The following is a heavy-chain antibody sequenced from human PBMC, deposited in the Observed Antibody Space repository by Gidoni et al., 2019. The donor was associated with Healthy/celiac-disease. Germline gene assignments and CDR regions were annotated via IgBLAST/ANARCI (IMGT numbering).Heavy chain of an antibody. D-gene: IGHD6-19*01. J-gene: IGHJ4*02. CDR1: GGSIRSYY. Sequence: QVQLQESGPGLVKPSETLSLTCTVSGGSIRSYYWSWIRQPPGKGMEWIGYIYYSGSTNYKPYSKSRVTISVDTSKNQFSLKLSSVTAADTAVYYCARVSMGSGVLNYWGQGTLVTVSS. CDR2: IYYSGST. CDR3: ARVSMGSGVLNY. V-gene: IGHV4-59*01.